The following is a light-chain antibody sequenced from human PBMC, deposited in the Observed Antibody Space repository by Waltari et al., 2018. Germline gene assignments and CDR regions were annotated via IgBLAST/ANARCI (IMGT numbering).Light chain of an antibody. CDR3: YSAPDNSGV. V-gene: IGLV3-27*01. J-gene: IGLJ3*02. Sequence: SYELTQPSSVSVSPGQTARITCSGDLLAKKYTRWFQQKPGQAPLLLHTKDSDRPSGIPERFSGSNSGTTVTLTISGAQPGDEADYYCYSAPDNSGVFGGGTKLIVL. CDR1: LLAKKY. CDR2: KDS.